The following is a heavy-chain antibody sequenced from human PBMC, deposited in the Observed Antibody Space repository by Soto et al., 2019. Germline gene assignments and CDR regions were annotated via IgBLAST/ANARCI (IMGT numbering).Heavy chain of an antibody. D-gene: IGHD3-3*01. J-gene: IGHJ6*02. CDR1: GGSFSGYY. V-gene: IGHV4-34*01. CDR2: INHSGST. Sequence: SETLSLTCAAYGGSFSGYYWSWIRQPPGKGLEWIGEINHSGSTNYNPSLKSRVTISVDTSKNQFSLKLSSVTAADTAVYYCARAESGSYYYYGMDVWGQGTTVTVSS. CDR3: ARAESGSYYYYGMDV.